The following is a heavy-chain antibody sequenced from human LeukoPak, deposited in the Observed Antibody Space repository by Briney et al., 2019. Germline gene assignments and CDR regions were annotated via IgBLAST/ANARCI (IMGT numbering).Heavy chain of an antibody. V-gene: IGHV3-23*01. CDR3: AKYTSGGSRTFDY. D-gene: IGHD1-26*01. J-gene: IGHJ4*02. CDR2: LSGSGYST. Sequence: PGGSLRLSCAASGFTVSSNYMSWVRQAAGKGLEWVSALSGSGYSTYYADSVKGRFTISRDNSKNTLYLQMNSLKVEDTAIYYCAKYTSGGSRTFDYWGQGTLVTVSS. CDR1: GFTVSSNY.